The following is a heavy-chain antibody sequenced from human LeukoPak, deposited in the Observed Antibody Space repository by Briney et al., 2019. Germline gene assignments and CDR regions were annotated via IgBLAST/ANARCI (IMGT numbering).Heavy chain of an antibody. CDR2: IYWNDDK. CDR1: GGSISSGDYY. D-gene: IGHD3-22*01. J-gene: IGHJ4*02. Sequence: TLSLTCTVSGGSISSGDYYWSWIRQPPGKALEWLALIYWNDDKRYSPSLKSRLTITKDTSKNQVVLTMTNMDPVDTATYYCAHSGYYYDSSGYFHFFDYWGQGTLVTVSS. V-gene: IGHV2-5*01. CDR3: AHSGYYYDSSGYFHFFDY.